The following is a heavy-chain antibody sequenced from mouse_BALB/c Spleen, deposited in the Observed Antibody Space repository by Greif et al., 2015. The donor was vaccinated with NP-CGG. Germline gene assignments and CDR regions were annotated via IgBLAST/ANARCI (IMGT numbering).Heavy chain of an antibody. CDR3: ARWGNWDFDY. J-gene: IGHJ2*01. V-gene: IGHV1-69*01. CDR2: IDTSDSYT. CDR1: GYTFTDYW. D-gene: IGHD4-1*01. Sequence: VQLQQSGAELVMPGASVKMSCKASGYTFTDYWMHWVKQRPGQGLEWIGAIDTSDSYTSYNQKFEGKATLTVDESSSTAYMQLSSLTSEDSAVYYCARWGNWDFDYWGQGTTLTVSS.